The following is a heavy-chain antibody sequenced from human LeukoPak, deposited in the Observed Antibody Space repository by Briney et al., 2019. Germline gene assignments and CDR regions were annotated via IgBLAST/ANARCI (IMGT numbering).Heavy chain of an antibody. J-gene: IGHJ4*02. CDR1: GFTFSSYG. V-gene: IGHV3-30*02. Sequence: GGSLRLSCAASGFTFSSYGMHWVRQAPGKGLEWVAFIHYDGSNTYYADSVKGRFTISRDNSKNTLYLQMNSLRAEDTAVYYCARGYYYGSGSYYKRTTFDYWGQGTLVTVSS. D-gene: IGHD3-10*01. CDR3: ARGYYYGSGSYYKRTTFDY. CDR2: IHYDGSNT.